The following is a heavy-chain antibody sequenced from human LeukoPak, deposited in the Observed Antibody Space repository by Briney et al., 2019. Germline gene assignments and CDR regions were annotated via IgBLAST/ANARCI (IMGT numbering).Heavy chain of an antibody. CDR3: ARDLYNWNYLGPDAFDI. D-gene: IGHD1-7*01. V-gene: IGHV3-23*01. CDR2: ISPGGGTT. J-gene: IGHJ3*02. Sequence: GGSLRLSCAVSGFAFGSEAMSWVRQSPARGLEWVASISPGGGTTYYADYVKGRFTISRDNAKNSLYLQMSSLRAEDTAVYYCARDLYNWNYLGPDAFDIWGQGTMVTVSS. CDR1: GFAFGSEA.